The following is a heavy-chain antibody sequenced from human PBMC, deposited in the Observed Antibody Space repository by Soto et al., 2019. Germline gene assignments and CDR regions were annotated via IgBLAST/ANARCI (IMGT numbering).Heavy chain of an antibody. Sequence: QLQLQESGSGLVKPSQTLSLTCAVSGGSISSGGYSWSWIRQPPGKGLEWIGYIYHSGSTYYNPSLKSRVTISGDRSKNQFSLKLSSVTAAYTAVYYCAGLNSGYGDFDYWGQGTLVTVSS. CDR1: GGSISSGGYS. J-gene: IGHJ4*02. D-gene: IGHD5-12*01. CDR3: AGLNSGYGDFDY. CDR2: IYHSGST. V-gene: IGHV4-30-2*01.